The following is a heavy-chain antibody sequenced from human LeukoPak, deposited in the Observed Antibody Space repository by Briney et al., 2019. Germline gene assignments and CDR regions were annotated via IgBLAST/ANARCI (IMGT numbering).Heavy chain of an antibody. V-gene: IGHV4-59*01. Sequence: SETLSLTCTVSGGSISSYYWSWIRQPPGKGLEWIGYIYYSGSTNYNPSLKSRVTISVDTSKNQFSLKLSSVTAAGTAVYYCAGEYSGSQDGFDIWGQGTMVTVSS. CDR1: GGSISSYY. J-gene: IGHJ3*02. CDR3: AGEYSGSQDGFDI. D-gene: IGHD1-26*01. CDR2: IYYSGST.